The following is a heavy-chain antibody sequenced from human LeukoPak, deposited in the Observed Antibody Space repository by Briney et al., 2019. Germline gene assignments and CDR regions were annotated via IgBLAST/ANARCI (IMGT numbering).Heavy chain of an antibody. J-gene: IGHJ4*02. Sequence: GGSLRLSCAASGVTFSSYSMNWVRQAPGKGLEWVSYISSSSSTTYYADSVKGRFTISRDNAKNSLYLQMNRLRAEDTAVYYCARFRIAVAGTTYFDYWGQGTLVTVSS. CDR1: GVTFSSYS. D-gene: IGHD6-19*01. CDR3: ARFRIAVAGTTYFDY. V-gene: IGHV3-48*01. CDR2: ISSSSSTT.